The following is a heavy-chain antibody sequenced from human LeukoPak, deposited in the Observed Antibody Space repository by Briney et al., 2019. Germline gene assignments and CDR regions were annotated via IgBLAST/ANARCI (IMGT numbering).Heavy chain of an antibody. CDR3: ARDWGPYDFRSMDV. J-gene: IGHJ6*02. V-gene: IGHV1-2*06. CDR2: INPNSGGT. D-gene: IGHD3-3*01. CDR1: GYTFTGYY. Sequence: GASVKVSCKASGYTFTGYYMHWVRQAPGQGLEWMGRINPNSGGTNYAQKFQGRVTMTRDTSISTAYMELSRLRSDHTAVYYCARDWGPYDFRSMDVWGQGTTVTVSS.